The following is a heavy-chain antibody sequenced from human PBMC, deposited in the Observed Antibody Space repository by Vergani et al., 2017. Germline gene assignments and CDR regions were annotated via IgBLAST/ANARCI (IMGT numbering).Heavy chain of an antibody. Sequence: VQLVESGGGLVKPGGSLRLSCAASGFTFSSYSMNWVRQAPGKGLEWVSSISSSSSYIYYADSVKGRFTISRDNAKNSLYLQMNSLRAEDTAVYYCARRGSIYYGSGSYFFDYWGQGTLVTVSS. CDR2: ISSSSSYI. D-gene: IGHD3-10*01. V-gene: IGHV3-21*01. CDR3: ARRGSIYYGSGSYFFDY. CDR1: GFTFSSYS. J-gene: IGHJ4*02.